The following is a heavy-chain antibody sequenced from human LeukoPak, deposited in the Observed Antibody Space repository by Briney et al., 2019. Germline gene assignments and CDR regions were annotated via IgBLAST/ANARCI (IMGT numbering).Heavy chain of an antibody. Sequence: GESLKISCKGSGYSFTNYWIDWVRQMPGKGLEWMGIIYPGDSDTRYSPSFQGQVSISADKSISTAYLQWSSLKASDTAMYYCARVKSITIFGVGNFDYWGQGTLVTVSS. CDR1: GYSFTNYW. CDR2: IYPGDSDT. D-gene: IGHD3-3*01. V-gene: IGHV5-51*01. CDR3: ARVKSITIFGVGNFDY. J-gene: IGHJ4*02.